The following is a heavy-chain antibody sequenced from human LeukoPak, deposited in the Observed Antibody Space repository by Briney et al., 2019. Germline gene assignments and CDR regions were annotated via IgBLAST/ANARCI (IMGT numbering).Heavy chain of an antibody. Sequence: GGSLRLSCAASGFTVSSNYMRWVRQAPGKGLEWVSVIYSGGSTYYADSVKGRFTISRDNSKNTLYLQMNSLRAEDTAVYYCARVPQAAGSGSIGARIYYYYYYMDVWGKGTTVTVSS. CDR1: GFTVSSNY. CDR2: IYSGGST. D-gene: IGHD3-10*01. V-gene: IGHV3-53*01. J-gene: IGHJ6*03. CDR3: ARVPQAAGSGSIGARIYYYYYYMDV.